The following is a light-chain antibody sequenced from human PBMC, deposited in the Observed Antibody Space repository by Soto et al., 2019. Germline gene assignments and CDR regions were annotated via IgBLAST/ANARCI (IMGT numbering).Light chain of an antibody. CDR3: QQYANSHGT. Sequence: THCPGTLSLSPGERATVACSASQSVSTNYVDWYQQNPGQSTRLLIYGSSSRASGIPDRLRGSGSGEHFTLTISRLEPEDFAVYYCQQYANSHGTFGQGTKVDI. J-gene: IGKJ1*01. CDR1: QSVSTNY. CDR2: GSS. V-gene: IGKV3-20*01.